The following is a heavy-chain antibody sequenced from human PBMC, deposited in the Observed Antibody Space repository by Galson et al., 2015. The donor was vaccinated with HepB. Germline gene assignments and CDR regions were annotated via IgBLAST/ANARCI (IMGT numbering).Heavy chain of an antibody. D-gene: IGHD2-2*01. CDR2: ISRSGSTI. Sequence: SLRLSCAASGFTFSDYYMSWIRQAPGKGLEWVSYISRSGSTIYYADSVKGRFTISRDNAKNSLYLQMNSLRAEDTAVYYCAREFASSYYGMDVWGQGTTITVSS. J-gene: IGHJ6*02. V-gene: IGHV3-11*01. CDR3: AREFASSYYGMDV. CDR1: GFTFSDYY.